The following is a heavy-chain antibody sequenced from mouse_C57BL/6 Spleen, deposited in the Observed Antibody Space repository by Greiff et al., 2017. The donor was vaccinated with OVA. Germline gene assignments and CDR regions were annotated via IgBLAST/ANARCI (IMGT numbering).Heavy chain of an antibody. Sequence: QVQLQQPGAELVMPGASVKLSCKASGYTFTSYWMHWVKQRPGQGLEWIGEIDPSDSYTNYNQKFKGKFTLTVDKSSSTAYMQLSSLTSEDSAVYYGARRSYDDENAYWGQGTLVTVSA. V-gene: IGHV1-69*01. D-gene: IGHD2-4*01. CDR2: IDPSDSYT. J-gene: IGHJ3*01. CDR3: ARRSYDDENAY. CDR1: GYTFTSYW.